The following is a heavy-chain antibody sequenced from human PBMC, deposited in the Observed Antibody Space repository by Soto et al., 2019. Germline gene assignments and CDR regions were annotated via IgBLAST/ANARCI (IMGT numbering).Heavy chain of an antibody. J-gene: IGHJ6*02. CDR3: ARVMTTDYYYGMDV. V-gene: IGHV4-31*03. Sequence: PSETLSLTCTVSGGSISSGGYYWSWIRQHPGKGLEWIGYIYYSGSTYYNPSLKSRVTISVDTSKNQFSLKLSSVTAADTAVYYRARVMTTDYYYGMDVWGQGTTVTVSS. D-gene: IGHD4-4*01. CDR1: GGSISSGGYY. CDR2: IYYSGST.